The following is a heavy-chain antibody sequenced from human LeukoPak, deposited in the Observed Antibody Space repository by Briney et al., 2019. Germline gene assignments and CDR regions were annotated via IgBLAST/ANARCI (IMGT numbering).Heavy chain of an antibody. CDR1: GYSFSTSG. CDR2: IYPGDSDT. D-gene: IGHD6-13*01. Sequence: GESLKISCKGSGYSFSTSGFGWVGQMPGKALKWWGFIYPGDSDTRYSPSFQGQVTISADKSISTAYLQWISLKASDTAMYYCARRAAAGTMGFGWFDPWGQGTLVTVSS. CDR3: ARRAAAGTMGFGWFDP. J-gene: IGHJ5*02. V-gene: IGHV5-51*01.